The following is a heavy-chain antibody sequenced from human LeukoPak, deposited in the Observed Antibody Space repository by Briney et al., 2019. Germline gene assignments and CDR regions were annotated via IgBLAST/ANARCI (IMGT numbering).Heavy chain of an antibody. D-gene: IGHD5-24*01. Sequence: GGSLSLSCAASGFPLRSYSMNWVRQAPGRGLEGVSSISSSSSYIYCADSVKGRFTISRDNAKNSLYLQMNSLRPEDTAVYYCAREMAPGFPFDYWGQGTLVTVSS. J-gene: IGHJ4*02. CDR2: ISSSSSYI. CDR3: AREMAPGFPFDY. CDR1: GFPLRSYS. V-gene: IGHV3-21*01.